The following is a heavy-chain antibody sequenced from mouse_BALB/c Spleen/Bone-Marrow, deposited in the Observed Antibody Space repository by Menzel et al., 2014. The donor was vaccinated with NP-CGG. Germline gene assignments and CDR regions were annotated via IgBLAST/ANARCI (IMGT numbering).Heavy chain of an antibody. CDR3: AREGWLLRFDY. D-gene: IGHD2-3*01. CDR2: INPYNDGT. J-gene: IGHJ2*01. V-gene: IGHV1-14*01. Sequence: EVHLVESGPELVKPGASVKMSCKASGYTFTAYVMHWVKQKPGQGLEWIGYINPYNDGTNYIEKFKGKATLTSDIPSSTAYMELSSLTSEDSAVYYCAREGWLLRFDYWGQGTTLTVS. CDR1: GYTFTAYV.